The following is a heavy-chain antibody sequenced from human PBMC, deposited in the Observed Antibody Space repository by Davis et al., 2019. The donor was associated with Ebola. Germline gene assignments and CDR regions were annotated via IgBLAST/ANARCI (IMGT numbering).Heavy chain of an antibody. CDR1: GGSINSGTYY. CDR3: ARHASSGWYVDY. CDR2: VYYSGTT. D-gene: IGHD6-19*01. J-gene: IGHJ4*02. Sequence: SETLSLTCSVSGGSINSGTYYWGWVRQPPGKGLEWVGTVYYSGTTYYNPSLKSRLAISVDTSRNQFSLRLRSVTATDTAVYYCARHASSGWYVDYWGQGTLVTVSS. V-gene: IGHV4-39*01.